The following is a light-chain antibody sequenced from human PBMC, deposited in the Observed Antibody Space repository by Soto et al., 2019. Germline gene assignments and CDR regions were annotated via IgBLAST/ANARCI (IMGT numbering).Light chain of an antibody. V-gene: IGKV1-6*01. CDR3: LQEYNYPRT. J-gene: IGKJ1*01. Sequence: AIQMTQSPSSLSASVGDRVTITCRASQGIRNNLGWYQQKPGKAPKLLIYAASTLQSGVPSRFSGTGSGTDFTLTISSLQPEDFATYYCLQEYNYPRTFGQGTKVEIK. CDR2: AAS. CDR1: QGIRNN.